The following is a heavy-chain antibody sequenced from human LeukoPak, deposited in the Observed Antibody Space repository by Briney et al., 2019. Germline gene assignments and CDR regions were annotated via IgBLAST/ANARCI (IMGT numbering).Heavy chain of an antibody. J-gene: IGHJ6*03. V-gene: IGHV6-1*01. Sequence: SQTLSLTCAISGDSVSSNSAAWNWIRQSPSRGLEWLGRTYYRSKWYNDYAVSVKSRITINPDTSKNQFSLKLSSVTAADTAVYYCARVVVVTAAREAYYYYYYMDVWGKGTTVTISS. CDR1: GDSVSSNSAA. CDR3: ARVVVVTAAREAYYYYYYMDV. D-gene: IGHD2-21*02. CDR2: TYYRSKWYN.